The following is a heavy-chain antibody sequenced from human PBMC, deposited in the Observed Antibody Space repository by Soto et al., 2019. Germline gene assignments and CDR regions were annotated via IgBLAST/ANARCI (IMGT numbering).Heavy chain of an antibody. CDR2: INHSGST. V-gene: IGHV4-34*01. Sequence: SETLSLTCAVYGGSFSGYYWSWIRQPPGKGLEWIGEINHSGSTNYNPSLKSRVTISVDTSKNQFSLKLSSVTAADTAVYCCARAEDIVVVVAARGAFDIWGQGTMVTVSS. CDR3: ARAEDIVVVVAARGAFDI. D-gene: IGHD2-15*01. J-gene: IGHJ3*02. CDR1: GGSFSGYY.